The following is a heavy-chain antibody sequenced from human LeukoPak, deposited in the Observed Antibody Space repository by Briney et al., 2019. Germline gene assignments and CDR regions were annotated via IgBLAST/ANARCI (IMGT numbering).Heavy chain of an antibody. CDR2: ISSSGSTI. Sequence: GGSLRLSCAASGFTFSDYYMSWIRQAPGKGLEWVSYISSSGSTIYYADSVKGRFTISRDDAKNSLYLQMNSLRAEDTAVYYCAKDGGLWVSAHWGDSWGRGTLVTVSS. V-gene: IGHV3-11*01. CDR3: AKDGGLWVSAHWGDS. J-gene: IGHJ4*02. D-gene: IGHD7-27*01. CDR1: GFTFSDYY.